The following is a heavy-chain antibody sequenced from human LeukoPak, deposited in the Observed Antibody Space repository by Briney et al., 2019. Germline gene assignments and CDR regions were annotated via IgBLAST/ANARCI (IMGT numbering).Heavy chain of an antibody. CDR3: ARVNSYGNYNYYYDMDV. J-gene: IGHJ6*02. V-gene: IGHV3-33*01. CDR1: GFTFSGYG. Sequence: GGSLRLSCAASGFTFSGYGMHWVRQTPGKGLEWVAVIWYDGSNTYYADSVKGRFTISRDNAKNTLYLQMNSLRAEDTAVYYCARVNSYGNYNYYYDMDVWGQGTTVTVSS. CDR2: IWYDGSNT. D-gene: IGHD5-18*01.